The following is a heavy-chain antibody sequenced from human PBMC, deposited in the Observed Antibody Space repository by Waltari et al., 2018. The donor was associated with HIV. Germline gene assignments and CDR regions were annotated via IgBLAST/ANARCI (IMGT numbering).Heavy chain of an antibody. V-gene: IGHV3-21*01. CDR2: ISFSSDYI. CDR3: ARFGPGSGNFFFDY. J-gene: IGHJ4*02. D-gene: IGHD2-15*01. CDR1: GCTFRSDK. Sequence: EVQLADSGGGLVKPGGPRSPACAVPGCTFRSDKMAWVRQAPGKGLEWVSSISFSSDYIYYADSVKGRFTISRDNAKNSLFLQMNSLRDEDTAVYYCARFGPGSGNFFFDYWGQGTLVTVSS.